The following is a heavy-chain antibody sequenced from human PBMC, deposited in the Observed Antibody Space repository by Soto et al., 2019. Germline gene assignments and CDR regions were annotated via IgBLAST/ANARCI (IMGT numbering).Heavy chain of an antibody. CDR1: GFTFSSYA. J-gene: IGHJ4*02. V-gene: IGHV3-23*01. CDR3: ARRGSGSYYDD. D-gene: IGHD1-26*01. CDR2: ISGSGDST. Sequence: GGSLRLSCAASGFTFSSYAMRWVRQAPGKGLEWVSAISGSGDSTYYADSVKGRFTVSRDNSKNTLYLQMNSLRAEDTAVDYCARRGSGSYYDDWGQGTLVTVAS.